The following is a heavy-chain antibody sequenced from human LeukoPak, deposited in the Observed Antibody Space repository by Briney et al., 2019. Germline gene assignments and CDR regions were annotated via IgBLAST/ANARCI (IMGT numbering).Heavy chain of an antibody. V-gene: IGHV3-23*01. CDR3: YHSGSYPFYFDY. Sequence: GGSLRLSCAASGFTFSSYATSWVRQAPGKGLEWVSAISGSGGSTYYADSVKGRFTISRDNSKNTLYLQMNSLRAEDTAVYYCYHSGSYPFYFDYWGQGTLVTVSS. CDR2: ISGSGGST. CDR1: GFTFSSYA. J-gene: IGHJ4*02. D-gene: IGHD1-26*01.